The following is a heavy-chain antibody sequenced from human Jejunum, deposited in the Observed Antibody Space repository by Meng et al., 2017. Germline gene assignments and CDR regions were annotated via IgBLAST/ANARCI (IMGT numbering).Heavy chain of an antibody. Sequence: QVQLEESGPGLVKPSVTLSLTCAVSGGSITTDWWNWVRQPPGKGLEWIGEIWHSGASNYNPSLRSRVTISVDKSKNQLSLELASLTAADTAVYYCARGATGTRPFDYWGQGTLVTVSS. V-gene: IGHV4-4*02. CDR3: ARGATGTRPFDY. CDR1: GGSITTDW. J-gene: IGHJ4*02. D-gene: IGHD5-12*01. CDR2: IWHSGAS.